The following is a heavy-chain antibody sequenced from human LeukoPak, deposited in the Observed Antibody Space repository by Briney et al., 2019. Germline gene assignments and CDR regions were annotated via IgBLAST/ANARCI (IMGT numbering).Heavy chain of an antibody. V-gene: IGHV1-2*02. CDR3: ARVARLVRTYYYYMDV. CDR2: INPNSGGT. CDR1: GYTFTGYY. J-gene: IGHJ6*03. D-gene: IGHD6-19*01. Sequence: ASVKVSCKASGYTFTGYYMHWVRQAPGQGLEWMGWINPNSGGTNYAQKFQGRVTMTRDTSISTAYMELSRLRSDDTAVYYCARVARLVRTYYYYMDVWGKGTTVTVSS.